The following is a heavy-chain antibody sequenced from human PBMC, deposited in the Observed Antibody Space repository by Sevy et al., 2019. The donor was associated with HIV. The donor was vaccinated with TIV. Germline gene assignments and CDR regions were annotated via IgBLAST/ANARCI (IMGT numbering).Heavy chain of an antibody. CDR3: ARDSTSRRRVFDY. V-gene: IGHV4-59*01. D-gene: IGHD1-1*01. CDR1: GGSISSYF. Sequence: SETLSLTCSVSGGSISSYFWTWVRQSPGKGLEWIGNIYFTGNTDHSPSLKSRVTLSLDTSKSQFSLTLKSVTAADTAIYFCARDSTSRRRVFDYWGQGTLVTVSS. J-gene: IGHJ4*02. CDR2: IYFTGNT.